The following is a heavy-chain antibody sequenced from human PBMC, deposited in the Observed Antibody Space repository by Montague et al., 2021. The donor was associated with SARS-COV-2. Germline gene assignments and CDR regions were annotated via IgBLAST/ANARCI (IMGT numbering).Heavy chain of an antibody. Sequence: SETLSLTCTVSGGSISNNYWNWLWQSPSKGLEWLGYIYYSGDDANYNPSRESRATISVDTSRKHFSLKLTSVTTADTAVYYCAAYGVTNYLEYWGQGILVTVSS. CDR1: GGSISNNY. CDR3: AAYGVTNYLEY. V-gene: IGHV4-59*01. D-gene: IGHD4-17*01. CDR2: IYYSGDDA. J-gene: IGHJ4*02.